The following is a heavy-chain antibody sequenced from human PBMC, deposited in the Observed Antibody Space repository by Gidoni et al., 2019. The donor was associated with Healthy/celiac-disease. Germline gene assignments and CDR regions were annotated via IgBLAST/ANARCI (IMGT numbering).Heavy chain of an antibody. CDR1: GFTFSNAW. CDR3: TTLAAAGDY. CDR2: IKSKTEGGTT. D-gene: IGHD6-13*01. V-gene: IGHV3-15*01. J-gene: IGHJ4*02. Sequence: EVQLVESGGGLVKPGGSLRLSCAASGFTFSNAWMSWVRQAPGKGLEWVGRIKSKTEGGTTDYAAPVKGRFTISRDDSKNTLYLQMNSLKTEDTAVYYCTTLAAAGDYWGQGTLVTVSS.